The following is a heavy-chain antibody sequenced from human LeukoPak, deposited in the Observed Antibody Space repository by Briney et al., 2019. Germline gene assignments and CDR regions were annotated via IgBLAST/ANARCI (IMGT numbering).Heavy chain of an antibody. CDR3: ARDGYYGDYTFDY. CDR2: ISSSGRTI. J-gene: IGHJ4*02. D-gene: IGHD4-17*01. Sequence: PGGSLRLSCAASGFTFNNYEMNWVRQAPGKGLEWVSYISSSGRTIYYVDSVKGRFTISRDNAKNSLYLQMNSLRAEDTAVYYCARDGYYGDYTFDYWGQGTLVTVSS. V-gene: IGHV3-48*03. CDR1: GFTFNNYE.